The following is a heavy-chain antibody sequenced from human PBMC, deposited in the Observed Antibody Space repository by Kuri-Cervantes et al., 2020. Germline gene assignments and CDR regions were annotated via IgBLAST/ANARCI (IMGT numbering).Heavy chain of an antibody. J-gene: IGHJ5*02. D-gene: IGHD3-3*01. CDR3: ARRLYNFWSGSTNWFDP. CDR2: INHSGSS. V-gene: IGHV4-34*01. CDR1: GGSFSDYY. Sequence: SQTLSLTCAVYGGSFSDYYWTWIRQPPGKGLEWIGEINHSGSSKYNPSLKSRVTISVDTSKNQFSLKVSSVTAADRAVYYCARRLYNFWSGSTNWFDPWGQGTLVTVSS.